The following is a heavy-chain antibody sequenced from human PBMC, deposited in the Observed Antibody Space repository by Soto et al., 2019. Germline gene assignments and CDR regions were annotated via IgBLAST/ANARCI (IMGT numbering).Heavy chain of an antibody. CDR2: IIPILGIA. D-gene: IGHD4-4*01. Sequence: GASVKVSCKASGGTFSSYTISWVRQAPGQGLEWMGRIIPILGIANYAQKFQGRVTITADKSTSTAYMELSSLRSEDTAVYYCAQETDYTEPRSYYYYYYMDVWGKGTTVTVSS. CDR1: GGTFSSYT. V-gene: IGHV1-69*02. CDR3: AQETDYTEPRSYYYYYYMDV. J-gene: IGHJ6*03.